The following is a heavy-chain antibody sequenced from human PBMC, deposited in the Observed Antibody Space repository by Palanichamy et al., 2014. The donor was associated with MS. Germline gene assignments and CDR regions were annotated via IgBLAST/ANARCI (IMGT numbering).Heavy chain of an antibody. CDR3: VRGGRYTYSLDLDY. CDR2: IKQDGSEK. Sequence: MSWVRQAPGKGLEGVANIKQDGSEKYYVDSVKGRFTISRDNAKNSLYLQMNSLRVEDTAVYYCVRGGRYTYSLDLDYWGQGTLVTVSS. D-gene: IGHD5-18*01. V-gene: IGHV3-7*03. J-gene: IGHJ4*02.